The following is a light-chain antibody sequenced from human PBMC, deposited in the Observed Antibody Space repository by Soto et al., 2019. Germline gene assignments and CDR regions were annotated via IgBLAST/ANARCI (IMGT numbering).Light chain of an antibody. CDR3: QQYGSSALT. V-gene: IGKV3-20*01. CDR1: QSVSSIY. J-gene: IGKJ4*01. CDR2: GAS. Sequence: IVLTQSPITLYFYPRGIETLSCRASQSVSSIYLAWYQQKPGQAPRLLIYGASSRPPGIPDRFNGCGSGTHFTLTISRLEPEDFAVYYCQQYGSSALTFGGGTKVDIK.